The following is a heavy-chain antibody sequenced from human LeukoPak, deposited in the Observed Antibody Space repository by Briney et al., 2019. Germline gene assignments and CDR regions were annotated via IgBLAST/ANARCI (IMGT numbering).Heavy chain of an antibody. D-gene: IGHD4-17*01. CDR1: GGSFSGYY. J-gene: IGHJ4*02. CDR3: ARASNGDYARFGY. Sequence: SETLSLTCAVYGGSFSGYYWSWIRQPPGKGLEWIGEINHSGSTNYNPSLKSRVTISVDTSKNQFSLKLSSVTAADTAVYYCARASNGDYARFGYWGQGTLVTVSS. V-gene: IGHV4-34*01. CDR2: INHSGST.